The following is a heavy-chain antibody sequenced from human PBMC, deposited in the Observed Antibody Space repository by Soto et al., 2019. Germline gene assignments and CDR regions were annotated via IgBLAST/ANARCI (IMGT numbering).Heavy chain of an antibody. J-gene: IGHJ3*02. V-gene: IGHV1-46*03. CDR2: INPSGGST. CDR1: GYTFTSYY. CDR3: ARVLAAAVRDPEDAFDI. Sequence: GASVKVSCKASGYTFTSYYMHWVRQAPGQGLEWMGIINPSGGSTSYAQKFQGRVTMTRDTSTSTIYMELSSLRSEDTAVYYCARVLAAAVRDPEDAFDIWGQGTMVTVSS. D-gene: IGHD6-13*01.